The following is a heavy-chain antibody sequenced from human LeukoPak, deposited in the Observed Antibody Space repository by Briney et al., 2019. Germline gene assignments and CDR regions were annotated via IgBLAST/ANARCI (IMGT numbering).Heavy chain of an antibody. V-gene: IGHV3-21*01. CDR3: ARDGAVTNGRYFDY. CDR1: GFTFSIYS. D-gene: IGHD4-17*01. J-gene: IGHJ4*02. Sequence: PGGSLRLSCVDSGFTFSIYSMSWVRQAPGKGLEWGSSISSSSSYIYYGDSVRGGFTISREKAKNSLYLQMNSLRAEDTAVYYCARDGAVTNGRYFDYWVQGTLVTVSS. CDR2: ISSSSSYI.